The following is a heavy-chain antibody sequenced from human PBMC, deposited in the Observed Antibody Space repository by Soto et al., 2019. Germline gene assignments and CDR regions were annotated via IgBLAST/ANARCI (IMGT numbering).Heavy chain of an antibody. J-gene: IGHJ6*03. D-gene: IGHD3-3*01. CDR3: ARTRGYYGFGGGGGGGYYMDV. Sequence: EVQLLESGGGLVQPGGSLRLSCAASGFTFSSYAMSWVRQAPGKGLEWVSAISGSGGSTYYADSVKGRFTISRDNSKNTLYLKMNSERAEDTAVYYCARTRGYYGFGGGGGGGYYMDVWGKGTTVTVSS. CDR1: GFTFSSYA. CDR2: ISGSGGST. V-gene: IGHV3-23*01.